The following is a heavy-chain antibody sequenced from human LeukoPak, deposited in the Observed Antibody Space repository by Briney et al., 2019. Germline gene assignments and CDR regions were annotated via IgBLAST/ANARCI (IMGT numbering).Heavy chain of an antibody. CDR1: GGSISSSSYY. D-gene: IGHD3-16*02. CDR2: IYYSGST. J-gene: IGHJ4*02. CDR3: AIRRYDYVWGSYRRYYFDY. Sequence: PSETLSLTCTVSGGSISSSSYYWGWIRQPPGKGLEWIGSIYYSGSTYYNPSLKSRVTISVDTSKNQFSLKLSSVTAADTAVYYCAIRRYDYVWGSYRRYYFDYWGQGTLVTVSS. V-gene: IGHV4-39*01.